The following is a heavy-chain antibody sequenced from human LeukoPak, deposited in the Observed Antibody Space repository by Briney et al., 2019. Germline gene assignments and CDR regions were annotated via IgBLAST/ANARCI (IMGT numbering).Heavy chain of an antibody. CDR1: GYTFISYD. J-gene: IGHJ5*02. CDR2: MNPNSGNT. Sequence: ASVKVSCKASGYTFISYDINWVRQATGQGLEWMGWMNPNSGNTGCAQKFQGRVTMTRNTSISTAYMELSSLRSEDTAVYYCARRGATSPPNIYCGGDCYTRNWFDPWGQGTQVTVSS. V-gene: IGHV1-8*01. D-gene: IGHD2-21*01. CDR3: ARRGATSPPNIYCGGDCYTRNWFDP.